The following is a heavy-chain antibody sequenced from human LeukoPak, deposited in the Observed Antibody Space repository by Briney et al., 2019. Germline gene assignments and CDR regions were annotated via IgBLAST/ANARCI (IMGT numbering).Heavy chain of an antibody. D-gene: IGHD1-26*01. V-gene: IGHV3-33*06. CDR1: GFTLSRYG. Sequence: PGRSLRLSCAASGFTLSRYGMHWVRQAPGKGLGWVADIWSDGNNKYYADSVKGRFTISRDNSKNTLYLQLNSLRAEDTAVYYCAKHGPVPGVGYFAFDYWGQGTLVAVSS. CDR3: AKHGPVPGVGYFAFDY. CDR2: IWSDGNNK. J-gene: IGHJ4*02.